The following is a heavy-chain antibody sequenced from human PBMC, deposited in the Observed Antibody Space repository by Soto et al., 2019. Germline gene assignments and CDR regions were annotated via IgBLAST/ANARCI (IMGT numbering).Heavy chain of an antibody. D-gene: IGHD3-16*01. V-gene: IGHV1-2*02. CDR3: ARDSLAGYYYYGMDV. J-gene: IGHJ6*02. Sequence: ASVKVSCKASGYTFTGYYMHWVRQAPGQGLEWMGWINPNSGGTNYAQKFQGRVTMTRDTSISTAYMELSRLRSDDTAVYYCARDSLAGYYYYGMDVWGQGTTVTVSS. CDR1: GYTFTGYY. CDR2: INPNSGGT.